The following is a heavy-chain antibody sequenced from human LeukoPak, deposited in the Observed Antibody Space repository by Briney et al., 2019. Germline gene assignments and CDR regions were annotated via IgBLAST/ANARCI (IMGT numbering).Heavy chain of an antibody. J-gene: IGHJ6*02. CDR2: IIPIFGTA. Sequence: PVKVSCKASGGTFSSYAISWVRQAPGQGLEWMGGIIPIFGTANYAQKFQGRVTITADESTSTAYMELSSLRSEDTAVYYCATPSPVTMTYGMDVWGQGTTVTVSS. CDR1: GGTFSSYA. D-gene: IGHD3-22*01. CDR3: ATPSPVTMTYGMDV. V-gene: IGHV1-69*13.